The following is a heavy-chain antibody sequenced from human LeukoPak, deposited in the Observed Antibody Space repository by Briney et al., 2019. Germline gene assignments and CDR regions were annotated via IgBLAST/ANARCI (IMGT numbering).Heavy chain of an antibody. J-gene: IGHJ4*02. CDR3: ARGWYSSGWYYFDY. D-gene: IGHD6-19*01. CDR1: GYTFTSYD. CDR2: MNPNSGNT. V-gene: IGHV1-8*01. Sequence: ASVKVSCKASGYTFTSYDINCVRQATGQGLEWMGWMNPNSGNTGYAQKFQGRVTMTRNTSISTAYMELSSLRSEDTAVYYCARGWYSSGWYYFDYWGQGTLVTVSS.